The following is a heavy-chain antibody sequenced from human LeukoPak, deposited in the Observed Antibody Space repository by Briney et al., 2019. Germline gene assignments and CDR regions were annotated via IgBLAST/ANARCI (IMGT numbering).Heavy chain of an antibody. V-gene: IGHV3-21*01. D-gene: IGHD1-26*01. Sequence: GGSLRLSCAASGFTFSSYSMNGVRQAPRKRLEWVSSISSSCSYLYYGDAVKGRFTFSRDNAKNSLYLQMSSLRAEDRAVYYCARDLGGSYSYYYYMDVWGKGTTVTVSS. CDR3: ARDLGGSYSYYYYMDV. CDR1: GFTFSSYS. J-gene: IGHJ6*03. CDR2: ISSSCSYL.